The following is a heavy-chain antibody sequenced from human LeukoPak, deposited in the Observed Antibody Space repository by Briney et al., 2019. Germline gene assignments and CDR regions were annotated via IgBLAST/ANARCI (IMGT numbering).Heavy chain of an antibody. CDR1: GGSISSYY. D-gene: IGHD3-9*01. CDR3: ARATSGFSWFDP. V-gene: IGHV4-59*12. J-gene: IGHJ5*02. CDR2: IYYSGST. Sequence: SETLSLTCNVSGGSISSYYWSWIRQPPGKGLEWIGYIYYSGSTNYNPSLKSRVTISVDTSKNQFSLKLSSVTAADTALYYCARATSGFSWFDPWGQGTLVTVSS.